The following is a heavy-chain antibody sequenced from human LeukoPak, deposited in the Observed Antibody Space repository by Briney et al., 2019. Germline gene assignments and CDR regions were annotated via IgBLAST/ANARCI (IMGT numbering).Heavy chain of an antibody. D-gene: IGHD3-22*01. V-gene: IGHV1-18*01. CDR2: ISAYNGNT. J-gene: IGHJ4*02. CDR3: AREGYYDSSGYRYLFYFDY. CDR1: GYTFTSYG. Sequence: ASVKVSCKASGYTFTSYGISWVRQAPGQGLEWMGWISAYNGNTNYAQKLQGRVTMTTDTSTSTAYMELRSLRSDDTAVYYSAREGYYDSSGYRYLFYFDYWGQGTLVTVSS.